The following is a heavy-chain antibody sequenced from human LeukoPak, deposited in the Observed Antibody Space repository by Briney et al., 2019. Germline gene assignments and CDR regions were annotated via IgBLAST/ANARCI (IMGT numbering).Heavy chain of an antibody. Sequence: GGSLRLSCAASGFTFSSYAMSWVRQAPGKGLEWVSAISGSGGSTYYADSVKGRFTISRDNSKNTLYLQMNSLRAEDTAVYYCAKGSLGYCSSTSCPYYFDYWAREPWSPSPQ. CDR2: ISGSGGST. J-gene: IGHJ4*02. V-gene: IGHV3-23*01. CDR3: AKGSLGYCSSTSCPYYFDY. D-gene: IGHD2-2*01. CDR1: GFTFSSYA.